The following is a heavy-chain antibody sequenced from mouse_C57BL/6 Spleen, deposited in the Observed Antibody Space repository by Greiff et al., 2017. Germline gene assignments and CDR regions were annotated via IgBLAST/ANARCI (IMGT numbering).Heavy chain of an antibody. CDR3: ARFTTVVATGVDY. V-gene: IGHV1-55*01. D-gene: IGHD1-1*01. CDR2: IYPGSGST. Sequence: QVQLQQPGAELVKPGASVKMSCTASGYTFTSYWITWVKQRPGQGLEWIGDIYPGSGSTNYNAKFKSKATLTVDTSSSTAYMQLSSLTSEDSAVYYCARFTTVVATGVDYWGQGTSVTVSS. J-gene: IGHJ4*01. CDR1: GYTFTSYW.